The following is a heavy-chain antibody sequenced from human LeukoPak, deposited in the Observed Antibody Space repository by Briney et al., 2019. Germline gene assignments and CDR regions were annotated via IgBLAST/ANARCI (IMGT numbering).Heavy chain of an antibody. J-gene: IGHJ4*02. CDR1: GFTFSSYA. CDR2: ISGSGGST. V-gene: IGHV3-23*01. CDR3: AKTPAAGTYIAQAYFDY. D-gene: IGHD6-25*01. Sequence: GGSLRLSCAASGFTFSSYAMSWVRQAPGKGLEWVSAISGSGGSTYYADSVKGRFTISRDNSKKTLYLQMNSLRAEDTAVYYCAKTPAAGTYIAQAYFDYWGQGTLVTVSS.